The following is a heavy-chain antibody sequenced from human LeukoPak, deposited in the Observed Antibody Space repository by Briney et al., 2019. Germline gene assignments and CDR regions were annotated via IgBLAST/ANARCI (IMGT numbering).Heavy chain of an antibody. CDR1: GGSISSGTNY. J-gene: IGHJ5*02. D-gene: IGHD1-26*01. V-gene: IGHV4-61*02. Sequence: PSETLSLTCTVSGGSISSGTNYWSWIRQPAGKGLEWIGRIHTSGSTNYNPSLKSRVTISVDTSKNQFSLKLSSVTAADAAVYYCAREALIVGATGWFDPWGQGTLVTVSS. CDR3: AREALIVGATGWFDP. CDR2: IHTSGST.